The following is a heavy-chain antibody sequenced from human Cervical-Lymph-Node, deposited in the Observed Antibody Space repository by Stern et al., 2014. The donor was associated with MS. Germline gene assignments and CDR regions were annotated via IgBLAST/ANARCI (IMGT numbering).Heavy chain of an antibody. CDR2: IKNDGRRT. CDR3: TRDQGFGFYYAMDV. J-gene: IGHJ6*02. CDR1: GFNFTRYW. V-gene: IGHV3-74*01. D-gene: IGHD3-16*01. Sequence: MQLVQSGGGLVQPGGSLRLSCAASGFNFTRYWMHWVRQAPGKGLVWVARIKNDGRRTNYADFVKGRFTISRDNGNNTLDLQMNSLRAEDTAVYYCTRDQGFGFYYAMDVWGQGTTVTVSS.